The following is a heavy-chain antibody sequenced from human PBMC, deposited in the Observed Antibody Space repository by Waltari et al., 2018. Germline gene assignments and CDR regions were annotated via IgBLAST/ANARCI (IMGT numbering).Heavy chain of an antibody. D-gene: IGHD2-15*01. Sequence: QVQLQESGPGLVKPSETLSLTCAVSGYSISSGYYWGWIRQPQGKGLEWIGSIYHSGSTYYNPSLKSRVTISVDTSKNQFSLKLSSVTAADTAVYYCARGIGYCSGGSCYSGSFSDYWGQGTLVTVSS. CDR2: IYHSGST. J-gene: IGHJ4*02. V-gene: IGHV4-38-2*01. CDR3: ARGIGYCSGGSCYSGSFSDY. CDR1: GYSISSGYY.